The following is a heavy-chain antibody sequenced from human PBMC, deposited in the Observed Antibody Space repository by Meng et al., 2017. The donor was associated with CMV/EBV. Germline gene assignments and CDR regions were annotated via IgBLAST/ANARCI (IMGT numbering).Heavy chain of an antibody. J-gene: IGHJ4*02. Sequence: LVERRGVVLHSWTSLSLSCAACGFIFSGGAMNGVRQAPGEGLECVAVISYDGSNKYYADTVKGRFTISRDNSKNTLYLQMNSLRAEDTAVYYCARGDYFDYWGQGTLVTVSS. CDR2: ISYDGSNK. V-gene: IGHV3-30*17. CDR3: ARGDYFDY. CDR1: GFIFSGGA.